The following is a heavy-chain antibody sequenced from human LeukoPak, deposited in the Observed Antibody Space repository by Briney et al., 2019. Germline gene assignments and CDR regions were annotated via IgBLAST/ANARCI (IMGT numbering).Heavy chain of an antibody. CDR1: GYTFTSYY. CDR2: INPSGGST. V-gene: IGHV1-46*01. J-gene: IGHJ3*02. D-gene: IGHD3-22*01. CDR3: ARRVTPYYYDSPVARRDAFDI. Sequence: GASVKVSCKASGYTFTSYYMHWVRQAPGQGLEWMGIINPSGGSTSYAQKFQGRVTMTRDMSTSTVYMELSSLRSEDTAVYYCARRVTPYYYDSPVARRDAFDIWGQGTMVTVSS.